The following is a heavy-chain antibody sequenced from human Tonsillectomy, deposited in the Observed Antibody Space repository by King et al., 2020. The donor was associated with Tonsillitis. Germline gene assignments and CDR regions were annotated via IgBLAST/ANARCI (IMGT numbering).Heavy chain of an antibody. CDR2: IGASGEST. V-gene: IGHV3-23*04. Sequence: VQLVESGGGLVQPGGSLRLSCAASGFIFSTYAMSWVRQVPGKGMEWVSSIGASGESTYYADSVKGRFTISRDNSKNTLYLRLNSLRDDDAAVYYCAKYLRPTTVVTAFLDYWGQGTLVTVSS. CDR1: GFIFSTYA. J-gene: IGHJ4*02. D-gene: IGHD4-23*01. CDR3: AKYLRPTTVVTAFLDY.